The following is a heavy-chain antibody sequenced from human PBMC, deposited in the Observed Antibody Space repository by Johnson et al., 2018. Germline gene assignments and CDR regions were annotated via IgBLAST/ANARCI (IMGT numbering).Heavy chain of an antibody. J-gene: IGHJ3*02. CDR1: GFTFSYYG. CDR3: AKSADYGDYRPKGDAFDI. Sequence: QVQLVQSGGGVVQPGRSLRLYCAASGFTFSYYGMHWVRQAPGKGLEWVAVISYDGSNKYYADSVKGRFTISRDNSKNTLYLQMNSLRAEDTAVYYCAKSADYGDYRPKGDAFDIWGQGTMVTVSS. D-gene: IGHD4-17*01. CDR2: ISYDGSNK. V-gene: IGHV3-30*18.